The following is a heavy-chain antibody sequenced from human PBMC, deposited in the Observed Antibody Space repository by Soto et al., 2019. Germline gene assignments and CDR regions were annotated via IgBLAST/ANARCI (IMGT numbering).Heavy chain of an antibody. CDR1: GDSISNLDYF. V-gene: IGHV4-30-4*01. CDR3: ARGRYCLTGRCFPNWFDS. Sequence: SETLSLTCSVSGDSISNLDYFWAWIRQPPGQALEYIGYIYKSATTYYNPSFESRVAISVDTSKSQFSLNVTSVAAADTAVYFCARGRYCLTGRCFPNWFDSWGQGALVTVSS. J-gene: IGHJ5*01. D-gene: IGHD7-27*01. CDR2: IYKSATT.